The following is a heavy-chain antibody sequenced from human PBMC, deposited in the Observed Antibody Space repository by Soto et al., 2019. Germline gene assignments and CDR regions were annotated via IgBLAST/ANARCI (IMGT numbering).Heavy chain of an antibody. D-gene: IGHD6-19*01. V-gene: IGHV3-30*18. Sequence: GGSLRLSCAATGFTFSDYAMHWVLQAPGKGLEWVAVVYHDGRNTHYADSVKGRFTISRDSSKNTVSLEMTSLRAEDTAVYYCAKGGRQWLVTSDFNYWGQGALVTVSS. CDR2: VYHDGRNT. CDR1: GFTFSDYA. CDR3: AKGGRQWLVTSDFNY. J-gene: IGHJ4*02.